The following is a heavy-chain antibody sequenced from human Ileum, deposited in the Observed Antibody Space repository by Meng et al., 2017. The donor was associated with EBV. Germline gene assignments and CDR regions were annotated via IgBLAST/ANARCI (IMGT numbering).Heavy chain of an antibody. CDR2: IYNSGST. V-gene: IGHV4-61*08. D-gene: IGHD6-19*01. Sequence: QVQLQESVPGLVKPSETLSLTCSVSGGSVSSVGNYWSWIRQPPGKGLEWIGYIYNSGSTNYNPSLKSRVTISVDTSKNQFSLKLSSVTAADTAVYYCARDGYSSGSDWGQGTLVTVAS. CDR1: GGSVSSVGNY. CDR3: ARDGYSSGSD. J-gene: IGHJ4*02.